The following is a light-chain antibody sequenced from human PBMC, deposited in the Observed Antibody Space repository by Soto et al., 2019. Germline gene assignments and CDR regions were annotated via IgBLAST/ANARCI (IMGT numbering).Light chain of an antibody. CDR2: AAS. V-gene: IGKV1-39*01. CDR1: QGISTY. J-gene: IGKJ1*01. Sequence: DIQMTQSPSSLYSSLGDRVTITCRASQGISTYLNWYQQKPGKAPKLLIYAASSLQSGVPSRFSGSASGTDFTLTISSLKTEDFATYYCQQRYSTTRTFGQGTKVDIK. CDR3: QQRYSTTRT.